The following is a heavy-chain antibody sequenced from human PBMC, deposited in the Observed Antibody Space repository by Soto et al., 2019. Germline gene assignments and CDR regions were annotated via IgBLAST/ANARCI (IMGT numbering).Heavy chain of an antibody. CDR2: INAGNGNT. V-gene: IGHV1-3*01. CDR1: GYTFTSYA. J-gene: IGHJ3*02. CDR3: ARRKDYYDSSGNLDAFDI. D-gene: IGHD3-22*01. Sequence: QVQLVQSGAEVKKPGASVKVSCKASGYTFTSYAMHWVRQAPGQRLEWMGWINAGNGNTKYSQNFQGRVTITRDTSASTDYMELRSLRFEDTAVYYCARRKDYYDSSGNLDAFDIWGQGTMVTVSS.